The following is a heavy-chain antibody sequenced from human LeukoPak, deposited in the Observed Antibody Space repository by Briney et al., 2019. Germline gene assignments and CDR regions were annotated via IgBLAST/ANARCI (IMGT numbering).Heavy chain of an antibody. CDR1: GYSISSDNY. CDR2: IYHSGST. V-gene: IGHV4-38-2*01. CDR3: AKTRSGTYYGDSFDI. D-gene: IGHD1-26*01. Sequence: PSETRSLTCAVSGYSISSDNYWVWIRQPPGQGLEWTGGIYHSGSTYYNPSLKSRVTMSVDSSKNQFSLRLGSVTAMDTAVYYCAKTRSGTYYGDSFDIWGQGILVIVSS. J-gene: IGHJ3*02.